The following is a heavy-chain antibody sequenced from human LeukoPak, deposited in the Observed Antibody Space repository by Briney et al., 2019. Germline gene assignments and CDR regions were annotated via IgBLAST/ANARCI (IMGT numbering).Heavy chain of an antibody. CDR3: ARHIYCGGDCSPPVY. CDR1: GGSISSYY. V-gene: IGHV4-59*05. Sequence: SETLSLTCTVSGGSISSYYWSWIRQSAGKGLEWIGRIYYSGSTYYNPSLKSRVTISVDTSKNQFSLKLSSVTAADTAVYYCARHIYCGGDCSPPVYWGQGTLVTVSS. D-gene: IGHD2-21*02. J-gene: IGHJ4*02. CDR2: IYYSGST.